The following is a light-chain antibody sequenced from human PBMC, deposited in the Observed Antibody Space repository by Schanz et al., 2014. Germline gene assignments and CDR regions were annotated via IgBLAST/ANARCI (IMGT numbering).Light chain of an antibody. CDR3: CSYGGSYTLYV. Sequence: QSALTQPASVSGSPGQSITISCTGTSSDVGSYNLVSWYQQHPGKAPKLMIYEGSKRPSGVSNRFSGSKSGNTASLTISGLQAEDEADYYCCSYGGSYTLYVFGTGTKLTVL. CDR2: EGS. CDR1: SSDVGSYNL. J-gene: IGLJ1*01. V-gene: IGLV2-23*01.